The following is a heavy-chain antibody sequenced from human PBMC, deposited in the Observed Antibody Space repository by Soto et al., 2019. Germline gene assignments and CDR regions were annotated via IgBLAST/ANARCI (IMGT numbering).Heavy chain of an antibody. V-gene: IGHV1-46*01. J-gene: IGHJ5*02. Sequence: ASVKVSCKASVYTFTSYYMHWVRQAHGQGLEWMGISNPSGGSTSYAQKFQGRVTMTRDTSTSTVYMELRCLRSDDTAVYYCARVPGQRSLAGWFDPWGQGTLVTVSS. CDR3: ARVPGQRSLAGWFDP. CDR1: VYTFTSYY. CDR2: SNPSGGST. D-gene: IGHD6-25*01.